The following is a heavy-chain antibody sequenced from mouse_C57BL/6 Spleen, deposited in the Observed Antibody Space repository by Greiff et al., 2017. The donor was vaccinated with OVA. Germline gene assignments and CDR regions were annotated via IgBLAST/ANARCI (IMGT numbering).Heavy chain of an antibody. CDR2: IDPSDSYT. CDR1: GYTFTSYW. J-gene: IGHJ2*01. Sequence: QVQLQQPGAELVRPGTSVKLSCKASGYTFTSYWMHWVKQRPGQGLEWIGVIDPSDSYTNYNQKFKGKATLTVDTSSSTAYMQLSSLTSEDSAVYYCAKLDTTVVATMDDWGQGTTLTVSS. V-gene: IGHV1-59*01. CDR3: AKLDTTVVATMDD. D-gene: IGHD1-1*01.